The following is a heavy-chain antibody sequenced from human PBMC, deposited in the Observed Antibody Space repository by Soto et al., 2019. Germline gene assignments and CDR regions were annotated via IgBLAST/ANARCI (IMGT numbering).Heavy chain of an antibody. J-gene: IGHJ4*02. D-gene: IGHD4-17*01. V-gene: IGHV1-46*01. CDR3: ARDLLKDYGDSGGDY. CDR2: INPSGGST. CDR1: GYTFTSYY. Sequence: QVQLVQSGAEVKKPGASVKVSCKASGYTFTSYYMHWVRQAPGQGLEWMGIINPSGGSTSYAQKFQGRVTMTRDTYTSTVYMELSSLRSEDTAVYYCARDLLKDYGDSGGDYWGQGPLVTVSS.